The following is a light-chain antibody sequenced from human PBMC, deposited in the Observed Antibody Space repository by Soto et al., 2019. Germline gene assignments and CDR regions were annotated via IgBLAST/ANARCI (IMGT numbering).Light chain of an antibody. CDR2: GAS. Sequence: EIVMTQSPATLSLSPGERATLSCRASQSVSSNLAWYQQKPGQAPRLLIYGASTRATGIPARFSGSGSGTEFTLTINNLQSEDVAVYYCQQYNNWPFFGGGTKVEIK. V-gene: IGKV3-15*01. J-gene: IGKJ4*01. CDR1: QSVSSN. CDR3: QQYNNWPF.